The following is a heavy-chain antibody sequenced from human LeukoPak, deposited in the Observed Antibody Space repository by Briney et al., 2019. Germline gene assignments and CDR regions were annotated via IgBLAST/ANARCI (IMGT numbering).Heavy chain of an antibody. CDR3: ARDLRAVKPVIDDDS. CDR2: VSSDGYRM. Sequence: PGGSLRLSCAASGFTFSAYGMHWVRQAPGKGLEWVAVVSSDGYRMYYADSVKGRFTVSRDNSRDTVYLQMNSLSTDDTALYYCARDLRAVKPVIDDDSWGQGTLVTVSS. CDR1: GFTFSAYG. D-gene: IGHD2/OR15-2a*01. V-gene: IGHV3-30*03. J-gene: IGHJ4*02.